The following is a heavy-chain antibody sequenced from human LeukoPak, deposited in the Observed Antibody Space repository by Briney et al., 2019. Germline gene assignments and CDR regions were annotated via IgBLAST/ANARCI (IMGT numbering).Heavy chain of an antibody. Sequence: LETLSLSCTLSVYSLCGGYFWAWFRQLPGKGLEWIGSMYHSGSTYYNPSLKSRVTISVDTSKNQVSLKVSSVTAADTTIYYCARVEASRYMDVWGKGTTVTVSS. CDR1: VYSLCGGYF. D-gene: IGHD3-3*01. V-gene: IGHV4-38-2*02. CDR2: MYHSGST. CDR3: ARVEASRYMDV. J-gene: IGHJ6*03.